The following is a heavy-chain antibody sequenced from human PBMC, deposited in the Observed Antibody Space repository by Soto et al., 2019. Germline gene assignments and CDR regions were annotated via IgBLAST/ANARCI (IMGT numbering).Heavy chain of an antibody. Sequence: SETLSLTCTVSGGSIRTYYWSWIRQPPGKGLEWIGYIYYTGGSPNYNPSLKSRVAISVDRSKNQFSLKLTSVTAEDTAVYYCVRDDFGLGLDYWGLGTLVTVSS. CDR2: IYYTGGSP. D-gene: IGHD1-26*01. CDR3: VRDDFGLGLDY. V-gene: IGHV4-59*12. CDR1: GGSIRTYY. J-gene: IGHJ4*02.